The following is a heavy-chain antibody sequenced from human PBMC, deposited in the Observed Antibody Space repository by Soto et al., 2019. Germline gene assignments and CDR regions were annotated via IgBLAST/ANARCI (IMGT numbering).Heavy chain of an antibody. CDR2: IYYSGST. CDR3: ARNGPLREIDAFDI. CDR1: GGSISSGGYY. V-gene: IGHV4-31*03. J-gene: IGHJ3*02. D-gene: IGHD3-16*01. Sequence: QVQLQESGPGLVKPSQTLSLTCTVSGGSISSGGYYWSWIRQHPGKGLEWIGYIYYSGSTYYNPSLKSRVTISVDTSKNQCSLKLSSVTAADTAVYYCARNGPLREIDAFDIWGQGTMVTVSS.